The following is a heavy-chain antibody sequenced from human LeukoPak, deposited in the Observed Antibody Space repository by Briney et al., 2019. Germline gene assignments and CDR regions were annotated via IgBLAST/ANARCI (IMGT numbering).Heavy chain of an antibody. CDR1: GGSISSSSYY. D-gene: IGHD6-13*01. CDR2: IYYSGST. V-gene: IGHV4-39*01. J-gene: IGHJ6*03. CDR3: ARGLGQQLDHYYYYYYMDV. Sequence: KASETLSLTCTVSGGSISSSSYYWGWIRQPPGKGLEWIGSIYYSGSTYYNPSLKSRVTISVDTSKNQFSLKLSSVTAADTAVYYCARGLGQQLDHYYYYYYMDVWGKGTTVTVSS.